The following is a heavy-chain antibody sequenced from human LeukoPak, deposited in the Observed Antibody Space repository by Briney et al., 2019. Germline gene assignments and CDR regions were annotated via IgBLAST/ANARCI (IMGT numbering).Heavy chain of an antibody. J-gene: IGHJ4*02. Sequence: GGSLRLSCAASGFTFSGYSMNWVRQAPGKGLEWVSSITSSSSYIYYADSVKGRFTISRDNAKNSLYLQMNSLRAEDTAVYYRARGETSWTLPNDYWGQGTLVTVS. CDR2: ITSSSSYI. D-gene: IGHD2-2*01. CDR1: GFTFSGYS. V-gene: IGHV3-21*01. CDR3: ARGETSWTLPNDY.